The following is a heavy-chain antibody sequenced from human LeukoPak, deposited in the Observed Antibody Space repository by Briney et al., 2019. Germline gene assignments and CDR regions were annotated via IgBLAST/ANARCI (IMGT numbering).Heavy chain of an antibody. J-gene: IGHJ4*02. CDR2: IYPGDSDT. CDR3: ARLYDSSGHFDY. Sequence: KVSCKASGYTFTSYGISWVRQAPGQGLEWMGIIYPGDSDTRYSPSFQGQVTISADKSISTAYLQWSSLKASDTAMYYCARLYDSSGHFDYWGQGTLVTVSS. CDR1: GYTFTSYG. V-gene: IGHV5-51*01. D-gene: IGHD3-22*01.